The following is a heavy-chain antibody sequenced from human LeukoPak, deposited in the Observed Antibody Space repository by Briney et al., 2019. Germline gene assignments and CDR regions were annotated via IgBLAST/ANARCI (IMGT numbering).Heavy chain of an antibody. CDR1: GFSFSSYS. V-gene: IGHV3-48*01. J-gene: IGHJ3*02. D-gene: IGHD3-22*01. CDR2: ISSSSNTI. Sequence: GGSLRLSCAASGFSFSSYSTNWVRQAPGKGLEWVSHISSSSNTIYYADSVKGRFTISRDNAKNSLYLQMNSLRAEDTAVYYCGYDSSGYYRVGAFDIWGQGTMVTVSS. CDR3: GYDSSGYYRVGAFDI.